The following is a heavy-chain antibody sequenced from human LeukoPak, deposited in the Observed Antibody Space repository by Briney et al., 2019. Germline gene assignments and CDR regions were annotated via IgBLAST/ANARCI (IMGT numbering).Heavy chain of an antibody. V-gene: IGHV3-30*18. Sequence: HPGGSLRLSCAASGFTFSSYGVHWVRQAPGKGLEWVAVISYDGSNKYYADSVKGRFTISRDNSKNTLYLQMNSLRAEDTAVYYCAKLTAMVSWGQGTLVTVSS. CDR2: ISYDGSNK. D-gene: IGHD5-18*01. J-gene: IGHJ5*02. CDR3: AKLTAMVS. CDR1: GFTFSSYG.